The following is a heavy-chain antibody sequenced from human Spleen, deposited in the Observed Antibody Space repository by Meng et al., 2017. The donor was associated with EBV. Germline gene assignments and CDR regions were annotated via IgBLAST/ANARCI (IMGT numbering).Heavy chain of an antibody. Sequence: QRWGAGRVMLHEPLSVTFSCYGGSFSGYDCSRIRHRQGKGLGWVWEINQSRSTSYKPYLKSRVTFSVVTSENPFYLRLSYVTGANTAVYYCARVDLPTIFAVAQDYWGQGTLVTVSS. V-gene: IGHV4-34*01. CDR3: ARVDLPTIFAVAQDY. D-gene: IGHD3-3*01. CDR1: GGSFSGYD. J-gene: IGHJ4*02. CDR2: INQSRST.